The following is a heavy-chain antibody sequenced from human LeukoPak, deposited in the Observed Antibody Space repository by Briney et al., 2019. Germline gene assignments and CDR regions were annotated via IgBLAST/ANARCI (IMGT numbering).Heavy chain of an antibody. CDR2: IYHSGST. CDR3: AIFYYYDSSGYYWDY. J-gene: IGHJ4*02. Sequence: PSETLSLTCAVSGYSISSGYYWGWIRQPPGKGLEWIGSIYHSGSTYYNPSLKSRVTISVDTSKNQFSLKLSSVTAADTVVYYCAIFYYYDSSGYYWDYWGQGTLVTVSS. CDR1: GYSISSGYY. D-gene: IGHD3-22*01. V-gene: IGHV4-38-2*01.